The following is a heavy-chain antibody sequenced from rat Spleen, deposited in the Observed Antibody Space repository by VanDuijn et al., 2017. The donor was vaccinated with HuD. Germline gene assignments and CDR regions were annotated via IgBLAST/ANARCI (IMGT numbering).Heavy chain of an antibody. CDR1: GITFSNYG. Sequence: EVQLVESGGGLVQPGGTLKLSCAASGITFSNYGMAWVRQAPTKGLEWVATIKYDGSSTYHRDSVKGRFTISREKAKSTLYLQMDSLRSEDTATYYCTADYDGTYYDHYWGQGVMVTVSS. V-gene: IGHV5-29*01. CDR2: IKYDGSST. J-gene: IGHJ2*01. D-gene: IGHD1-12*02. CDR3: TADYDGTYYDHY.